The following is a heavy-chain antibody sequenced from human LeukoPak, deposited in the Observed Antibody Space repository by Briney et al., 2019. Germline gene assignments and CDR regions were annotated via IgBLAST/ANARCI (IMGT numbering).Heavy chain of an antibody. CDR1: GGSISSSSYY. CDR3: ASGIVVVPPARVAIDY. D-gene: IGHD2-2*01. V-gene: IGHV4-39*07. CDR2: IYYSGST. J-gene: IGHJ4*02. Sequence: NSSETLSLTCTVSGGSISSSSYYWGWIRQPPGKGLEWIGSIYYSGSTYYNPSLKSRVTISVDTSKNQFSLKLSSVTAADTAVYYCASGIVVVPPARVAIDYWGQGTLVTVSS.